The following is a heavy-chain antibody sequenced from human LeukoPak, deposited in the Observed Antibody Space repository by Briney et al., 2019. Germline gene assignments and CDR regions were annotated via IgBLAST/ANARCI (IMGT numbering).Heavy chain of an antibody. CDR1: GYSFASYG. J-gene: IGHJ5*02. Sequence: ASVKVSCKTSGYSFASYGISWVRQAPGQGLEWMGWISAYNGDTRYAQHLQGRVSLTTDLSTGTAFMELRSLTSDDTALYYCAIDTALIRTPGGPDSWGQGTLVTVSS. V-gene: IGHV1-18*01. D-gene: IGHD2-8*02. CDR3: AIDTALIRTPGGPDS. CDR2: ISAYNGDT.